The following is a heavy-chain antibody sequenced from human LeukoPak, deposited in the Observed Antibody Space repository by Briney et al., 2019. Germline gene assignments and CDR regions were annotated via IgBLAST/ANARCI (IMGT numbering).Heavy chain of an antibody. V-gene: IGHV3-21*01. J-gene: IGHJ4*02. CDR3: ARGHGGIGGDYVDY. D-gene: IGHD4-23*01. CDR2: ISSSSSYI. Sequence: PWGSLRLSCAASGFTFSSYSMNWVRQAPGKGLEWVSSISSSSSYIYYADSVKGRFTISRDNAKNSLYLQMNSLRAEDTAVYYFARGHGGIGGDYVDYWGQGTLVTVSS. CDR1: GFTFSSYS.